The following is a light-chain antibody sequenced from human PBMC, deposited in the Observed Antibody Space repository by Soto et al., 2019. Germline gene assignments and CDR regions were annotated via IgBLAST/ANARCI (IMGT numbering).Light chain of an antibody. CDR1: MRDVGAYNL. V-gene: IGLV2-14*01. Sequence: HSFLTQPASVSGSPGQSITISCAGTMRDVGAYNLVSWYQQHPGRAPQLIIYEVRNRPSGLSFRFSGSKSGNTASLTISGLQAEDEADYYCSSYTSKSSLIFGGGTKVTVL. J-gene: IGLJ2*01. CDR3: SSYTSKSSLI. CDR2: EVR.